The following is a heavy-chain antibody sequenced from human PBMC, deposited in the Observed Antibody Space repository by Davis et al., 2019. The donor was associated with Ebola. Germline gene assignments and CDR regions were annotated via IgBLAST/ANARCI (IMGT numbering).Heavy chain of an antibody. Sequence: SVKVSCKASGGTFSSYAISWVRQAPGQGLEWMGGIIPIFGTANYAQKFQGRVTITADESTSTAYMELSSLRSEDTAVYYCARDSGEDIVVVPAAAPTGYFQHWGQGTLVTVSS. CDR3: ARDSGEDIVVVPAAAPTGYFQH. J-gene: IGHJ1*01. V-gene: IGHV1-69*13. CDR1: GGTFSSYA. CDR2: IIPIFGTA. D-gene: IGHD2-2*01.